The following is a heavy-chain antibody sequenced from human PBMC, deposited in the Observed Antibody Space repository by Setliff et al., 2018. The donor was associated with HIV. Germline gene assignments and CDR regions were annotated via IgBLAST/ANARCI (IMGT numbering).Heavy chain of an antibody. CDR2: IYHSGST. D-gene: IGHD1-26*01. V-gene: IGHV4-38-2*01. Sequence: SETLSLTCAVSGYSISSGYYWGWVRQPPGKGLEWIGSIYHSGSTYYNPSLKSRVTISVDTSKNQFSLKLSSVTAADTAVYYCARGRYSGSYGYWGQGTLVTVS. CDR3: ARGRYSGSYGY. J-gene: IGHJ4*02. CDR1: GYSISSGYY.